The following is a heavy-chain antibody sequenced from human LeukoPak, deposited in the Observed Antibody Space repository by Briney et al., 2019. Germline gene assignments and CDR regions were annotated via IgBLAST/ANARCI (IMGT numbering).Heavy chain of an antibody. CDR1: GGSISSSSYY. Sequence: SSETLSLTCTVSGGSISSSSYYWGWIRQPPGKGLEWIGSIYYSGSTYHNPSLKSRVTISVDTSKNQFSLKLSSVTAADTAVYYCARQIAARPQFGWFDPWGQGTLVTVSS. D-gene: IGHD6-6*01. CDR3: ARQIAARPQFGWFDP. CDR2: IYYSGST. V-gene: IGHV4-39*07. J-gene: IGHJ5*02.